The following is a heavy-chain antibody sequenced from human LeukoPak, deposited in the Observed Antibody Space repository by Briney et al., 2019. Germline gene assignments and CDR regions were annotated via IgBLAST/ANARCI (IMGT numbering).Heavy chain of an antibody. J-gene: IGHJ4*02. CDR3: ARADFYDNRGYFYENACDY. CDR2: ISANNGNT. D-gene: IGHD3-22*01. Sequence: GASVKVSCKASGYTFTGYYMHWVRQAPGQGLEWMGWISANNGNTNYAQKIQDRVTMTIDTSTSTAYMDLRSLRSDDTAVFYCARADFYDNRGYFYENACDYWGQGTLVTVSS. V-gene: IGHV1-18*04. CDR1: GYTFTGYY.